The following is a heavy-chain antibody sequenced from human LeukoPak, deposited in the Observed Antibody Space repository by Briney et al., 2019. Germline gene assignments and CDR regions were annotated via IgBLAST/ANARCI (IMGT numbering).Heavy chain of an antibody. J-gene: IGHJ6*02. CDR2: ISWNSGSI. CDR3: AKDVVAYYGMDV. D-gene: IGHD2-15*01. V-gene: IGHV3-9*01. Sequence: GRSLRLSCAASGFTFDDYAMHWVRQAPGKGLEWVSGISWNSGSIGYADSVKGRFTISRDNAKNSLYLQTNSLRAEDTALYYCAKDVVAYYGMDVWGQGTTVTVSS. CDR1: GFTFDDYA.